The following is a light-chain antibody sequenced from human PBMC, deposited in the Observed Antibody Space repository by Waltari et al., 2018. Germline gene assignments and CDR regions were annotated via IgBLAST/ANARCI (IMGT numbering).Light chain of an antibody. V-gene: IGLV3-1*01. CDR3: QAWDSSTSHVV. CDR2: QDT. J-gene: IGLJ2*01. CDR1: TLGDLY. Sequence: SYELTQPHSVSVSPGQTTRLTCSGDTLGDLYACWYRQKPGQSTVLVIYQDTKRPPGIPERFSGSNSGNTATLTISGTQAMDEADYHCQAWDSSTSHVVFGGGTKLTVL.